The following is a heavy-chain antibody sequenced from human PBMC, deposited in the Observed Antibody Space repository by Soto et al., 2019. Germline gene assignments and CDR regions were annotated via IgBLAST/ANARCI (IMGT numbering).Heavy chain of an antibody. J-gene: IGHJ4*02. V-gene: IGHV2-5*02. D-gene: IGHD1-1*01. CDR1: GFSLTTRPVG. Sequence: QITLKESGPTRVKPTQTLTLTCTFSGFSLTTRPVGLGWIRQPPGKDLEQLALIYWDDDKRYSPSLMSRLTITKDNTKNQVDLTMPNMDPVDTATYYCAHSADFNGNWNGGSYDVWGQGALVIVSS. CDR2: IYWDDDK. CDR3: AHSADFNGNWNGGSYDV.